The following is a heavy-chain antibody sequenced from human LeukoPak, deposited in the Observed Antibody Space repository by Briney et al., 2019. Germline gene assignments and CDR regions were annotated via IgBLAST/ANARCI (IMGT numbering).Heavy chain of an antibody. CDR2: ISSSSSYI. Sequence: PGGSLRLSCAASGFTFSSYSMNWVRQAPGKGLEWVSSISSSSSYIYYADSVKGRFTISRDNAKNSLYLQMNRLRAEDTAVYYCTKLARAPRDFDYWGQGTLVTVSS. J-gene: IGHJ4*01. CDR3: TKLARAPRDFDY. D-gene: IGHD2-8*01. V-gene: IGHV3-21*01. CDR1: GFTFSSYS.